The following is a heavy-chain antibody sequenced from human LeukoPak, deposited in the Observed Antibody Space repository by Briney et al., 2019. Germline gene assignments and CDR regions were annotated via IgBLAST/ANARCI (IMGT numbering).Heavy chain of an antibody. D-gene: IGHD1-26*01. CDR2: INPSGGST. CDR3: ARERGLRIVGAIYFDY. Sequence: ASVTVSLTASGYTFTSYYMHWVRQAPGQGREWMGIINPSGGSTSYAQKFQGRVTMTRDTSTSTVYMELSSLRSEDTAVYYCARERGLRIVGAIYFDYWGQGTLVTVSS. CDR1: GYTFTSYY. V-gene: IGHV1-46*01. J-gene: IGHJ4*02.